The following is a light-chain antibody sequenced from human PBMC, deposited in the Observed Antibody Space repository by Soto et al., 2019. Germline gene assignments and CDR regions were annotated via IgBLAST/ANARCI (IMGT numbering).Light chain of an antibody. V-gene: IGKV1-5*03. J-gene: IGKJ2*01. CDR3: QQYDSYSYT. CDR1: QSISSW. Sequence: DIQMTQSPSTLSASVGDRVTITCRASQSISSWLAWYQQKPGKAPKLLIYKASSLESGVPSRFSGSGSGTEFTLTISGLQPDDFATYSCQQYDSYSYTFGQGTKLEIK. CDR2: KAS.